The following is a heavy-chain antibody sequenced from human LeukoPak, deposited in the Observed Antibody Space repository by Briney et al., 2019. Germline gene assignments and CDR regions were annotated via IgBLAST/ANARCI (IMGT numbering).Heavy chain of an antibody. CDR3: ARTRSKQQLDDAFDI. CDR2: IIPIFGTA. CDR1: GYTFNSYG. D-gene: IGHD6-13*01. V-gene: IGHV1-69*13. Sequence: SVKVSCKASGYTFNSYGISWVRQAPGQGLEWMGGIIPIFGTANYAQKFQGRVTIIADESTSTGYMEVSSLRSEDTAVYYCARTRSKQQLDDAFDIWGQGTMVTVSS. J-gene: IGHJ3*02.